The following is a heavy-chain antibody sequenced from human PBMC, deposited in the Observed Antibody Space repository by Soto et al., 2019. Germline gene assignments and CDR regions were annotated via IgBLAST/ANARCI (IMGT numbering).Heavy chain of an antibody. Sequence: GASVKVSCKASGYTFTTYGISWARQAPGQGLEWMGWISTYNVNTNYAQKLQGRVTMTTDTSTSTAYMELRSLTSDDTAVYYCARDSNFWSGNDVFAFWGQGTMVPVSS. J-gene: IGHJ3*01. D-gene: IGHD3-3*01. CDR2: ISTYNVNT. CDR1: GYTFTTYG. V-gene: IGHV1-18*01. CDR3: ARDSNFWSGNDVFAF.